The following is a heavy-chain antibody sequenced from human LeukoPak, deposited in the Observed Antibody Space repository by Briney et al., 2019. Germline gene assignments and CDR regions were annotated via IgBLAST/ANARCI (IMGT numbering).Heavy chain of an antibody. CDR2: TDESGTT. D-gene: IGHD5-24*01. V-gene: IGHV3-15*04. J-gene: IGHJ4*02. Sequence: GGSLRLSCAASGLTFSDAWMSWVRQAPGKGLEWVARTDESGTTNYAAPVKARFTVFRDDSKSTMYLQMNSLTTEDTAVYYCTTAPTKGWLPYFDFWGQGTPVTVSS. CDR1: GLTFSDAW. CDR3: TTAPTKGWLPYFDF.